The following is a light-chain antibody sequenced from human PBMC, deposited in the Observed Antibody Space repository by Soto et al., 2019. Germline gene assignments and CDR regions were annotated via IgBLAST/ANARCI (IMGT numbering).Light chain of an antibody. J-gene: IGKJ5*01. Sequence: DIQMTQSPSTLSGSVGDRVTITCRASQTISSWLAWYQQKPGKAPKLLIYKASTLKSGVQSRFSGSGSGTEFTLSISSLQPDDFGTYYCKQYDEHSITFGQGTRLEIK. CDR2: KAS. CDR1: QTISSW. CDR3: KQYDEHSIT. V-gene: IGKV1-5*03.